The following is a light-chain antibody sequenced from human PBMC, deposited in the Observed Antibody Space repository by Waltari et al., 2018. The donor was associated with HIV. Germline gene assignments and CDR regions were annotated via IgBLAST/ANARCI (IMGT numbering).Light chain of an antibody. CDR2: DVT. CDR1: SSDVGGYNY. V-gene: IGLV2-11*01. J-gene: IGLJ3*02. CDR3: CSYAGNYPVR. Sequence: QSALTQPRSVSGSPGQSVTISCTGTSSDVGGYNYVSWYQQNPGKAPKFIIYDVTKRPQGVPDRFSGSKSGNTASLTISGLQAEDEADYYCCSYAGNYPVRFGGGTKLTVL.